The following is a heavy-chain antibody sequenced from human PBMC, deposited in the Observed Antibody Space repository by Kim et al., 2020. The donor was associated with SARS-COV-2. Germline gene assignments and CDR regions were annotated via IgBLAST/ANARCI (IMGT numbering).Heavy chain of an antibody. J-gene: IGHJ6*02. Sequence: RFTISRDNAKNSLYLQMNSLRAEETAVYYCARDPNDFWSGSLYYYYGMDVWGQGTTVTVSS. CDR3: ARDPNDFWSGSLYYYYGMDV. V-gene: IGHV3-48*03. D-gene: IGHD3-3*01.